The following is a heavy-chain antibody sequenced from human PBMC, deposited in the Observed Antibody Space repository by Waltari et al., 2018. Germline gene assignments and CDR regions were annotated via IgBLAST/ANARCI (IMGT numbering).Heavy chain of an antibody. CDR3: AREKIGAARGLDY. CDR2: IYTSGST. J-gene: IGHJ4*02. Sequence: QVQLQESGPGLVKPSETLSRPCAVSRSSISSGYYWGWIRQPPGTGLEWMWSIYTSGSTNYNPSLKSRVTISVDTSKNQFSLNLSSVTAADTAVYYCAREKIGAARGLDYWGQGTLVTVSS. V-gene: IGHV4-38-2*02. D-gene: IGHD6-13*01. CDR1: RSSISSGYY.